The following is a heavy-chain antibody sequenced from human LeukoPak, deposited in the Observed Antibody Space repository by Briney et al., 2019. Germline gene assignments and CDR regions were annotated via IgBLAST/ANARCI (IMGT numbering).Heavy chain of an antibody. V-gene: IGHV3-21*01. CDR2: ISSSSTYI. J-gene: IGHJ4*02. CDR1: GFTFSSYT. D-gene: IGHD3-22*01. CDR3: LRENHDSGWSFDY. Sequence: GGSLRLSCAASGFTFSSYTMNWVRQAPGKGLEWVSSISSSSTYIYYADSVKGRFTISRDYARNSLSLRMNSLRAEDTAVYYCLRENHDSGWSFDYWGQGTLVTVSS.